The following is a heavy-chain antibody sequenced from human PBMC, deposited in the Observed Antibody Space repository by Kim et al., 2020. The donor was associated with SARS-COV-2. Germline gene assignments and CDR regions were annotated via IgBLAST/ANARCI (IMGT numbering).Heavy chain of an antibody. V-gene: IGHV4-59*13. CDR1: GGSFSSFY. CDR2: IYSSGST. J-gene: IGHJ4*02. D-gene: IGHD3-22*01. Sequence: SETLSLTCSVSGGSFSSFYWNWIRQAPGKGLEWIGYIYSSGSTTYNPSLKSRATISLDRSKNEFSLRVTSVTAAGTAVYYCAGATIVVRRVDYYFDFWGLGTLVTVSS. CDR3: AGATIVVRRVDYYFDF.